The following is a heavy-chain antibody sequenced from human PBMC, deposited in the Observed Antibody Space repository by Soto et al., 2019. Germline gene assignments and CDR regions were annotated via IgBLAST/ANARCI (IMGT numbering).Heavy chain of an antibody. V-gene: IGHV2-26*01. CDR2: IFSNDEK. CDR3: ARGTRSIAARPWFDP. J-gene: IGHJ5*02. D-gene: IGHD6-6*01. CDR1: GFSLSNARMG. Sequence: QVTLKESGPVLVKPTETLTLTCTVSGFSLSNARMGVSWIRQPPGKALEWLAHIFSNDEKSYSTSLKSRLTISKDTSKSQVVLTMTNMDPADTATYYCARGTRSIAARPWFDPWGQGTLVTVSS.